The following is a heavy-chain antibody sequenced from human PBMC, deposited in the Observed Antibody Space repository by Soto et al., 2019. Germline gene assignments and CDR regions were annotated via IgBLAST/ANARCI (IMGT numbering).Heavy chain of an antibody. D-gene: IGHD3-10*01. V-gene: IGHV3-33*01. Sequence: QVQLVESGGGVVQPGTSLRLSCAASGFSFSSYGMHWVRQAPGKGLDWVAVIWHDGAHIEYADSVKGRFTISRDNSKSLLYLQMNSLRAEDMAVYHCARDRGRDDHIDLWGQGTLVTVSS. CDR1: GFSFSSYG. J-gene: IGHJ4*02. CDR2: IWHDGAHI. CDR3: ARDRGRDDHIDL.